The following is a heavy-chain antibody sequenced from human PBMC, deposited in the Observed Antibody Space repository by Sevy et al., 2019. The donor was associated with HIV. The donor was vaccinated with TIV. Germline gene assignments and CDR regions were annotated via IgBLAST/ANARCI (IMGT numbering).Heavy chain of an antibody. CDR2: VSEDGSDK. V-gene: IGHV3-30*18. CDR3: AKSWGRFVGSSWLYPYFAMDV. D-gene: IGHD6-13*01. Sequence: GGSLRLSCAASGFRFSRSGMHWVRQGAGKGLEWVAVVSEDGSDKDYGDSVKGRFTISRDNSKDTLYLEMNSLRPEDTAMYYCAKSWGRFVGSSWLYPYFAMDVWGQGTTVTVSS. CDR1: GFRFSRSG. J-gene: IGHJ6*02.